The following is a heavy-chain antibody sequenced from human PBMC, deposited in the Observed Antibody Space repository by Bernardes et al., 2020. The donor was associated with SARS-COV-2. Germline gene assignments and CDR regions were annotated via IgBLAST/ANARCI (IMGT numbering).Heavy chain of an antibody. CDR3: ARNSFRYSGSYYHYYGMDV. D-gene: IGHD1-26*01. Sequence: GASLNISRQGSGYILTRYWLGSVRQMPGKGLAWMVPIYPGYSDTRYSPSLQGQLTLSADKPISTAYLQWSSLKASDTAMYYCARNSFRYSGSYYHYYGMDVWGQGTTVTVSS. CDR1: GYILTRYW. V-gene: IGHV5-51*04. CDR2: IYPGYSDT. J-gene: IGHJ6*02.